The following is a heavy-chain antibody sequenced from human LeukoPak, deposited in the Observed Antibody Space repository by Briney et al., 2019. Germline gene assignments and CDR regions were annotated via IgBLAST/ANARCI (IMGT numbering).Heavy chain of an antibody. CDR1: GGSISSYY. CDR2: IYYSGST. J-gene: IGHJ6*02. Sequence: TLSLTCTVSGGSISSYYWSWIRQPPGKGLEWIGYIYYSGSTNYNPSLKSRVTISVDTSKNQFSLKLSSVTAADTAVYYCARGARYCSSTSCYAPALHSYYGMDVWGQGTTVTVSS. V-gene: IGHV4-59*01. D-gene: IGHD2-2*01. CDR3: ARGARYCSSTSCYAPALHSYYGMDV.